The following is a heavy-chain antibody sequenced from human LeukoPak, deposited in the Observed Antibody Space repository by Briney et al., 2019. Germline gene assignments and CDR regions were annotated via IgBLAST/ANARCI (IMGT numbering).Heavy chain of an antibody. V-gene: IGHV3-30-3*01. CDR1: GFTFSRYA. J-gene: IGHJ4*02. Sequence: PGRSPRLSCVASGFTFSRYAMHWVRPAPGKGLEWVAVLSYDGSNKYYADSVKGRFTISRDNSKNTLYLQMNSLRAEDTALYYCARDGNFYYGPGSYCDYWGQGTLVTVSS. CDR3: ARDGNFYYGPGSYCDY. D-gene: IGHD3-10*01. CDR2: LSYDGSNK.